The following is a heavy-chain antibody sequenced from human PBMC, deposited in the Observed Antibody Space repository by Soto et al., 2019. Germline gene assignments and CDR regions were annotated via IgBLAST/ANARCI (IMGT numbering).Heavy chain of an antibody. CDR1: GGSFSGYY. J-gene: IGHJ5*02. CDR3: ARVYWNSKGFWFDP. D-gene: IGHD4-4*01. Sequence: TSETLSLTCAVYGGSFSGYYWSWIRQPPGKGLEWIGEINHSGSTNYNPSLKSRVTISVDTSKNQFSLKLSSVTAADTAVYYCARVYWNSKGFWFDPWGQGTLVTVSS. V-gene: IGHV4-34*01. CDR2: INHSGST.